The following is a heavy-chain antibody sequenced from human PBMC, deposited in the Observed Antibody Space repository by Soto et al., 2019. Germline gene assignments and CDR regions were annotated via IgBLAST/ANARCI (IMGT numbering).Heavy chain of an antibody. CDR2: IWYDGSNK. D-gene: IGHD3-22*01. CDR1: GFTFSSYG. CDR3: ARDLTTEPYYYYYGMDV. Sequence: QVQLVESGGGVVQPGRSLRLSCAASGFTFSSYGMHWVRQAPGKGLELVAVIWYDGSNKYYADSVKGRFTISRDNSKNTLYLQMNSLRAEDTAVYYCARDLTTEPYYYYYGMDVWGQGTTVTVSS. V-gene: IGHV3-33*01. J-gene: IGHJ6*02.